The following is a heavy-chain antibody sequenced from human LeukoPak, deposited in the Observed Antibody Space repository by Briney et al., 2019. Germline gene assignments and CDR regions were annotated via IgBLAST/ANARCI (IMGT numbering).Heavy chain of an antibody. CDR2: ICGKCGTA. Sequence: GGALRLSCAASGFTFNNYAMNWVRHAPGKGLECGSSICGKCGTAYYVDPVRGRFTISRDNSKNTLYLQMNSLRAEETAVYYCAKHYCSDASCSVFSFDSWGQGTLVTVSS. J-gene: IGHJ4*02. V-gene: IGHV3-23*01. CDR1: GFTFNNYA. CDR3: AKHYCSDASCSVFSFDS. D-gene: IGHD2-2*01.